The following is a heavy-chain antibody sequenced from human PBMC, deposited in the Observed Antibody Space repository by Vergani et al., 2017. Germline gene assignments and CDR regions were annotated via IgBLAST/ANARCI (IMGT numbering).Heavy chain of an antibody. Sequence: QVQLVQSGAEVKKPGASVKVSCKASGYTFTGYYMHWVRQAPGQGLEWRGWINPKSGGTNYAQKFQGRVTMTRDTSISTAYMELSRLRSDDTAVYYCASITLPYYYYSSGYYSYYYGMDVWGQGTTVTVSS. V-gene: IGHV1-2*02. D-gene: IGHD3-22*01. CDR2: INPKSGGT. J-gene: IGHJ6*02. CDR1: GYTFTGYY. CDR3: ASITLPYYYYSSGYYSYYYGMDV.